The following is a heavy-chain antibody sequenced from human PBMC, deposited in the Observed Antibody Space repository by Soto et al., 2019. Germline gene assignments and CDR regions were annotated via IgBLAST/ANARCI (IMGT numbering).Heavy chain of an antibody. Sequence: SETLSLTCTVPGGSISSYYWSWIRQPPGKGLEWIGYIYYSGSTNYNPSLKSRVTISVDTSKNQFSLKLSSVTAADTAVYYCARSLANLGYWFDPWGQGTLVTVSS. CDR1: GGSISSYY. CDR3: ARSLANLGYWFDP. D-gene: IGHD1-26*01. J-gene: IGHJ5*02. CDR2: IYYSGST. V-gene: IGHV4-59*01.